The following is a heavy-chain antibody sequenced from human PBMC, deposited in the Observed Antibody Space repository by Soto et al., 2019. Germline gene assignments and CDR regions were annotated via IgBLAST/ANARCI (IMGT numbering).Heavy chain of an antibody. J-gene: IGHJ6*02. V-gene: IGHV1-3*01. CDR2: INAGNGNT. Sequence: GASVKVSCKASGYTFTSYAMHWVRQAPGQRLEWMGWINAGNGNTKYSQKFQGRVTITRDTSASTAYMELSSLRSEDTAAYYCARGRLGATSGCGMDVWGQGTTVTVSS. D-gene: IGHD1-26*01. CDR3: ARGRLGATSGCGMDV. CDR1: GYTFTSYA.